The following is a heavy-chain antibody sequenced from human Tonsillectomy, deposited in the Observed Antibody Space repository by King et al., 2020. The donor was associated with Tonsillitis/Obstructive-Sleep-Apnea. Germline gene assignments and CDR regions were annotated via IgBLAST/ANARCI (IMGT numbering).Heavy chain of an antibody. CDR2: INPSGGST. Sequence: QLVQSGAEVKKPGASVKVSCKASGYTFTSYYIHWVRQAPGQGLEWMGIINPSGGSTSYAQKFQGRVTMTRATSTSTVYMELSSLRSEETAEYYCARDGSVATRPLDYWGQGTLVTVSS. J-gene: IGHJ4*02. D-gene: IGHD6-6*01. V-gene: IGHV1-46*01. CDR3: ARDGSVATRPLDY. CDR1: GYTFTSYY.